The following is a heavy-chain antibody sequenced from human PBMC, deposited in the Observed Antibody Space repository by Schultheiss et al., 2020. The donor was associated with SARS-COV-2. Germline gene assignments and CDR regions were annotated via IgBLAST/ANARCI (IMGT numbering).Heavy chain of an antibody. J-gene: IGHJ4*02. CDR3: ARAQQRPLYSGSYSDY. V-gene: IGHV3-30-3*01. CDR2: IWYDGSNK. D-gene: IGHD1-26*01. CDR1: GFTFSSYW. Sequence: GGSLRLSCAASGFTFSSYWMHWVRQAPGKGLEWVAVIWYDGSNKYYADSVKGRFTISRDNSKNTLYLQMNSLRAEDTAVYYCARAQQRPLYSGSYSDYWGQGTLVTVSS.